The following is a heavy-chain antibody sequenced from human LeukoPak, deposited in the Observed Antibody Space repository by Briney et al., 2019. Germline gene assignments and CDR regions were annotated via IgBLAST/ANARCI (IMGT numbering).Heavy chain of an antibody. CDR1: GYXLTAFY. CDR2: INPNTGTT. CDR3: ARAKQWLPHKYYFDN. Sequence: ASVKVSCKASGYXLTAFYMHWVRQAPGQGLEWLGWINPNTGTTNYAQNFQGRVTMTRDTSISTAYMELTSLRSDDTAIYYCARAKQWLPHKYYFDNWGQGTLVTVSS. D-gene: IGHD6-19*01. V-gene: IGHV1-2*02. J-gene: IGHJ4*02.